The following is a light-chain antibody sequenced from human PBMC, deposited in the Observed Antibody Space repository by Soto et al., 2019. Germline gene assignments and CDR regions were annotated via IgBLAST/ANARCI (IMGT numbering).Light chain of an antibody. J-gene: IGLJ1*01. CDR3: SSYTSSSTL. CDR2: EVS. Sequence: QSALTQPPSASGSPGQSVTISCTGTSSDVGKYDYVSWFQHHPGKAPKLIIYEVSKRPSGVPDRFSGSKSGSTASLTVSGLQTEDEADYYCSSYTSSSTLFGTGTKLTVL. V-gene: IGLV2-8*01. CDR1: SSDVGKYDY.